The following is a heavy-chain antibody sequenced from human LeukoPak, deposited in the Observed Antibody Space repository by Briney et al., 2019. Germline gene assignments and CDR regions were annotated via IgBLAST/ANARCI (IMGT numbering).Heavy chain of an antibody. CDR3: ARHIDSSGYYYDY. V-gene: IGHV4-34*01. Sequence: SETLSLTCAVYGGSFSGYYWSWIRQPPGKGLEWIGYIYHSGSTYYNPSLKSRVTISVDRSKNQFSLKLSSVTAADTAVYYCARHIDSSGYYYDYWGQGTLVTVSS. CDR2: IYHSGST. D-gene: IGHD3-22*01. J-gene: IGHJ4*02. CDR1: GGSFSGYY.